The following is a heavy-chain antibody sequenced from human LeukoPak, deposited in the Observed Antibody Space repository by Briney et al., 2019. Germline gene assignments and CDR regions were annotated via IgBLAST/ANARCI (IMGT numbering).Heavy chain of an antibody. Sequence: TGGSLRLSCAASGFPFSTYTMNWVRQAPGKGLEWVSSISSSSSYIYYADSMKGRFTISRDNAKNSLYLQMNSLRDEDTAVYYCARDAEGGYHWSGGYFDYWGQGTLVTVSS. CDR1: GFPFSTYT. CDR3: ARDAEGGYHWSGGYFDY. J-gene: IGHJ4*02. V-gene: IGHV3-21*01. D-gene: IGHD3-3*01. CDR2: ISSSSSYI.